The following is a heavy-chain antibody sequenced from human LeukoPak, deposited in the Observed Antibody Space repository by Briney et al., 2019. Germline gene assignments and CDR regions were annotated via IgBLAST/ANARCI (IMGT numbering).Heavy chain of an antibody. J-gene: IGHJ4*02. Sequence: SETLSLTCTVSGGSISGYYCSWIRQPPGKGQAGMGYISYSGATIPNPPLRSRVPIITAPSKNQFSLSLSSVPAADTAVYYCARRNHGDYDHYFDSWGQGTLVTVSS. CDR2: ISYSGAT. CDR1: GGSISGYY. D-gene: IGHD4-17*01. CDR3: ARRNHGDYDHYFDS. V-gene: IGHV4-59*08.